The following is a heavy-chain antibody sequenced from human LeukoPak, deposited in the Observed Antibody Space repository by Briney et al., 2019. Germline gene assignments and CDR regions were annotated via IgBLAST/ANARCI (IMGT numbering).Heavy chain of an antibody. CDR2: IYHSGTT. D-gene: IGHD4-11*01. J-gene: IGHJ4*02. V-gene: IGHV4-31*03. Sequence: SETLSLTCTVSGDSMTRGGFYWSWVRQHPGKGLEWVGFIYHSGTTFYNPSLESRATISVDTSQNQFSLKLTSVTAADTAVYYCARAVDYRNYFDYWGQGTLVTVSS. CDR3: ARAVDYRNYFDY. CDR1: GDSMTRGGFY.